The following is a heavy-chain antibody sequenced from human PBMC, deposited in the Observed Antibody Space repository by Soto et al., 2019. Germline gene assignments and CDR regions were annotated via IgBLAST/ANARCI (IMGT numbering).Heavy chain of an antibody. CDR1: GYSFTSYW. J-gene: IGHJ6*02. V-gene: IGHV5-51*01. Sequence: GESLKISCKGSGYSFTSYWIGWVRQMPGKGLEWMGIIYPGDSDTRYSPSFQGQVTISADKSISTAYPQWSSLKASDTAMYYCARSFTMVRGVITTLHGMDVWGQGTTVTVSS. CDR2: IYPGDSDT. CDR3: ARSFTMVRGVITTLHGMDV. D-gene: IGHD3-10*01.